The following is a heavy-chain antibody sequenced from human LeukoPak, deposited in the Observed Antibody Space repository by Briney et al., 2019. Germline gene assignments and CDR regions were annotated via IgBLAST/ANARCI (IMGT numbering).Heavy chain of an antibody. J-gene: IGHJ4*02. CDR3: AKGGYSSNWYYFDY. CDR2: ISWNSGSI. Sequence: GGSLRLSCAASGFTFDDYAMHWVRQAPGKGLEWVSGISWNSGSIGYADSVKGRFTISRDNAKNSLYLQMNSLRAEDMALYYCAKGGYSSNWYYFDYWGQGTLVTVSS. V-gene: IGHV3-9*03. D-gene: IGHD6-13*01. CDR1: GFTFDDYA.